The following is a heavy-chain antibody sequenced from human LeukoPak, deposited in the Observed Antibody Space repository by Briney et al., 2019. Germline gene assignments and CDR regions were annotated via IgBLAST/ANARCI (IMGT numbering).Heavy chain of an antibody. J-gene: IGHJ4*02. D-gene: IGHD2-21*01. CDR3: ARMIGGASGDFDN. CDR1: GFTFSSYG. Sequence: GGSLRLSCAASGFTFSSYGMHWVRQAPGKGLEWVAGISYDGPNKYYADSVKGRFTISRDNYKNTLYLQMNSLRVEDTAMYYCARMIGGASGDFDNWGQGTLVTVSS. CDR2: ISYDGPNK. V-gene: IGHV3-30*03.